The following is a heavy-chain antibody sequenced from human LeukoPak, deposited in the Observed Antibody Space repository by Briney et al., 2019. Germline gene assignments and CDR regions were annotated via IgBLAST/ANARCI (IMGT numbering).Heavy chain of an antibody. Sequence: GGSLRLSCVVSGFSINNNGLSWFRQAPGKGVEWVSDMSGVGNTYYAESVKGRFTISRDNFKNTFFLQMNSLRAEDTALYYATGHSSNSYWGQGALVAVSS. J-gene: IGHJ4*02. V-gene: IGHV3-23*01. CDR3: TGHSSNSY. CDR1: GFSINNNG. CDR2: MSGVGNT. D-gene: IGHD2-15*01.